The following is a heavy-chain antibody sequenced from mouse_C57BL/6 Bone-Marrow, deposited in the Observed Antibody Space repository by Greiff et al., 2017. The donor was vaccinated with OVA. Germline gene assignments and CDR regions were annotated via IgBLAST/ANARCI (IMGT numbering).Heavy chain of an antibody. D-gene: IGHD1-1*01. J-gene: IGHJ1*03. CDR3: ARALTTESPLEGFDV. CDR2: ISDGGSYT. V-gene: IGHV5-4*03. CDR1: GFTFSSYA. Sequence: DVMLVESGGGLVKPGGSLKLSCAASGFTFSSYAMSWVRQTPEKRLEWVATISDGGSYTYYPDNVKGRFTISRDNAKNNLYLQMSHLKSEDTAMYYCARALTTESPLEGFDVWGTGTTVTVSS.